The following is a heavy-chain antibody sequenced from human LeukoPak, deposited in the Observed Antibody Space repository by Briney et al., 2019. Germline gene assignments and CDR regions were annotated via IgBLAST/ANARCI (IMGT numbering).Heavy chain of an antibody. V-gene: IGHV4-61*01. D-gene: IGHD3-10*01. CDR1: GGSVNSGSYY. Sequence: SETLSLTCTVSGGSVNSGSYYWGWIRQPPGKGLEWIGVVYYSGSTSYNPSLKSRVTISLDTSKNQSSLNLGSVTAADTAVYYCAGKIRDSEVDYWGQGTLVTVSS. J-gene: IGHJ4*02. CDR2: VYYSGST. CDR3: AGKIRDSEVDY.